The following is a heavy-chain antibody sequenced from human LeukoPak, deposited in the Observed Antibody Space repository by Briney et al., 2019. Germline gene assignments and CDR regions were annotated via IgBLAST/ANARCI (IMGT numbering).Heavy chain of an antibody. Sequence: SETLSLTCPVSAASVTTYYWSWIRQPPGKGLEWVGYIFYTGDTSYSPSLKSRVTISLDASKNQFSLKLRSVTAADTAVYYCARLKMGAYFDLWGRGTLVTVSS. CDR1: AASVTTYY. D-gene: IGHD3-16*01. J-gene: IGHJ2*01. CDR2: IFYTGDT. V-gene: IGHV4-59*08. CDR3: ARLKMGAYFDL.